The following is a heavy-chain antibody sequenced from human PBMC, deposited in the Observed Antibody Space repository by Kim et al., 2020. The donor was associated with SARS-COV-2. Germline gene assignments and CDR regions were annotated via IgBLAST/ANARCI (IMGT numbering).Heavy chain of an antibody. J-gene: IGHJ6*02. V-gene: IGHV1-18*04. CDR1: GYSFTSYG. Sequence: ASVKVSCKASGYSFTSYGFKWVRQAPGQGLEWVGWISADNGNINYAQRFQGRVTMTTDPSTSTAYMELRNLTSGDTADYYCARDPRYSGSYVYFYYMDVWGQGTTVTVSS. CDR3: ARDPRYSGSYVYFYYMDV. D-gene: IGHD5-12*01. CDR2: ISADNGNI.